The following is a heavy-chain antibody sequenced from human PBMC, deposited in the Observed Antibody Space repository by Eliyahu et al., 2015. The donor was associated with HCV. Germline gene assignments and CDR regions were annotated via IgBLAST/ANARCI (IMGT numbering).Heavy chain of an antibody. J-gene: IGHJ4*02. CDR1: GFTFSSYG. CDR2: IWYDGSNK. CDR3: ARVEQTYYDFWSGYLGAIDY. D-gene: IGHD3-3*01. V-gene: IGHV3-33*01. Sequence: QVQLVESGGGVVQPGRSLRLSCAASGFTFSSYGMHWVRQAPGKGLEWVAVIWYDGSNKYYADSVKGRFTISRDNSKNTLYLQMNSLRAEDTAVYYCARVEQTYYDFWSGYLGAIDYWGQGTLVTVSS.